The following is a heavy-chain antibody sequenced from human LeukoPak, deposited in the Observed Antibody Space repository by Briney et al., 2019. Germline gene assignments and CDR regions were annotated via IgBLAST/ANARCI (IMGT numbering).Heavy chain of an antibody. CDR3: TTWPGYYGSGSYLL. Sequence: GGSLRLSCAASGFTFSNAWMSWVRQAPGKGLEWVGRIKSKTDGGTTDYAAPVKGRFTISRDDSKNTLYLQMNSLKTEDTAVYYCTTWPGYYGSGSYLLWGQGTLVTVSS. CDR2: IKSKTDGGTT. D-gene: IGHD3-10*01. J-gene: IGHJ4*02. CDR1: GFTFSNAW. V-gene: IGHV3-15*01.